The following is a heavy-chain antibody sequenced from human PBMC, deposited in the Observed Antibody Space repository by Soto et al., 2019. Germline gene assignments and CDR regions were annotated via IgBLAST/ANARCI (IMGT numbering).Heavy chain of an antibody. CDR1: GFTFSSYA. Sequence: EVQLLESGGGLVQPGGSLRLSCAASGFTFSSYAMSWVRQAPGKGLEWVSAISGSGGSTYYADSVKGRFTISRDNSKNTLYLQMNSLRAEDTAVYYCARDTCHKSVVRRYYYYGMDVWGQGTTVTVSS. CDR3: ARDTCHKSVVRRYYYYGMDV. D-gene: IGHD2-15*01. V-gene: IGHV3-23*01. CDR2: ISGSGGST. J-gene: IGHJ6*01.